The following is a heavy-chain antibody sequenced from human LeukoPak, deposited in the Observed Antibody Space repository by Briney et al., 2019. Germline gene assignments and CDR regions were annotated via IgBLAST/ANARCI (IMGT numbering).Heavy chain of an antibody. CDR2: INHSGST. CDR1: GDSISPYY. J-gene: IGHJ3*02. V-gene: IGHV4-34*01. Sequence: PSETLSLTCVVSGDSISPYYWNWIRQSPGKGLEWIGEINHSGSTNYNPSLKSRVTISVDTSKNQFSLKLSSVTAADTAVYYCARLPSIAARRVLSALDIWGQGTMVTVSS. D-gene: IGHD6-6*01. CDR3: ARLPSIAARRVLSALDI.